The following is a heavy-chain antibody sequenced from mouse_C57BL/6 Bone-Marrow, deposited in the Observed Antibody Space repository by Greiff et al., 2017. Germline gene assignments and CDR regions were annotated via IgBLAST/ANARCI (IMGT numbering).Heavy chain of an antibody. CDR3: ARTRWYAMDY. Sequence: QVQLQQPGAELVKPGASVKLSCKASGYTFTSYWMHWVKQRPGQGLEWIGMIHPNSGSTNYNEKFKSKATLTVEKSSSTAYMQLSSLTSEDSAVYYCARTRWYAMDYWGQGTSVTVSS. D-gene: IGHD2-3*01. CDR1: GYTFTSYW. CDR2: IHPNSGST. V-gene: IGHV1-64*01. J-gene: IGHJ4*01.